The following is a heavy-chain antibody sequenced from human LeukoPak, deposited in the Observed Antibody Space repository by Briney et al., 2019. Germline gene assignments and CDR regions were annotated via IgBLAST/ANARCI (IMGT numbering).Heavy chain of an antibody. D-gene: IGHD3-3*01. CDR3: AREVTYYDFWSGYPLMDV. Sequence: GASVKVSCKASGYTFTSYGISWVRQAPGQGLEWMGWINPNSGGTNYAQKFQGRVTMTRDTSISTACMELSRLRSDDTAVYYCAREVTYYDFWSGYPLMDVWGQGTTVTVSS. CDR1: GYTFTSYG. J-gene: IGHJ6*02. CDR2: INPNSGGT. V-gene: IGHV1-2*02.